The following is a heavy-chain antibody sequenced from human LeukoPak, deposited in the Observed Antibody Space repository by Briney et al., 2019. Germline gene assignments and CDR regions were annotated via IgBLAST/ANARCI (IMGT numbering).Heavy chain of an antibody. CDR3: ARDNSVGDYAWWFDP. D-gene: IGHD1-26*01. Sequence: GASVKVSCKASGYTFTNYYMHWVRQAPGQGLEWLGLITPSGGSTWYAQKFQGRVIMTRDMSTSTDYMELSSLRSEDTAVYYCARDNSVGDYAWWFDPWGQGTLVTVSS. J-gene: IGHJ5*02. CDR2: ITPSGGST. V-gene: IGHV1-46*01. CDR1: GYTFTNYY.